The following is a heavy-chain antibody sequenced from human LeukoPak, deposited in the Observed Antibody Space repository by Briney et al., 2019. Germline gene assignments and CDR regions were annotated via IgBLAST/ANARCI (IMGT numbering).Heavy chain of an antibody. Sequence: GGSLRLSCAASGFTFSSYWMSWVRQAPGKGLEWVANIKQDGSEKYYVDSVKGRFTISRDNAKNSLYLQMNSLRAEDTAVYYCARDYVVVVAATPVGAFDIWGQGTMVTVSS. D-gene: IGHD2-15*01. J-gene: IGHJ3*02. CDR1: GFTFSSYW. CDR3: ARDYVVVVAATPVGAFDI. CDR2: IKQDGSEK. V-gene: IGHV3-7*01.